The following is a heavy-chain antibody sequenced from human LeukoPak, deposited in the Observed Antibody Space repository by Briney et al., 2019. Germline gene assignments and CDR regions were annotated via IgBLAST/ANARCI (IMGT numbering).Heavy chain of an antibody. V-gene: IGHV4-59*13. CDR1: GGSLSTYY. CDR3: ARYNYNFYFDY. Sequence: SETLSLTCTVSGGSLSTYYWSWIRQPPGKGLEWIGYIHYSGSTNYNPSLKSRVTISVDTSKNQFSLKLSSVTAADTAVYYCARYNYNFYFDYWGQGTLVTVSS. CDR2: IHYSGST. J-gene: IGHJ4*02. D-gene: IGHD1-1*01.